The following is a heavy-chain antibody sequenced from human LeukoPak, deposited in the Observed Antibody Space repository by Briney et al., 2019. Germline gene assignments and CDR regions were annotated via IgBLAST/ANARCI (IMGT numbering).Heavy chain of an antibody. CDR3: ARDPYSGSYSDYYYYYMDV. CDR1: GFTFSSYS. V-gene: IGHV3-48*04. D-gene: IGHD1-26*01. Sequence: GGSLRLSCAASGFTFSSYSMNWVRQAPGKGLEWVSYISSSSTMYYADSVKGRFSISRGNAKNSLYLQLNSLRAEDTAVYYCARDPYSGSYSDYYYYYMDVWGKGTTVTVSS. J-gene: IGHJ6*03. CDR2: ISSSSTM.